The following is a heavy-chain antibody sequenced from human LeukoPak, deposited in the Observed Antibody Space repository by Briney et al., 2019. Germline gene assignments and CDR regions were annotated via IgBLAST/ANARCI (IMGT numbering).Heavy chain of an antibody. J-gene: IGHJ5*02. D-gene: IGHD6-19*01. CDR3: ASALAVAGEYWFDP. V-gene: IGHV4-34*01. CDR2: INHSGST. CDR1: GGSFSGYY. Sequence: SETLSLTCAVYGGSFSGYYWSWIRQPPGKGLEWIGEINHSGSTNYNPSLKSRVTISVDTSKNQFSLKLSSVTAADTAVYYCASALAVAGEYWFDPWGQGTLVTVSS.